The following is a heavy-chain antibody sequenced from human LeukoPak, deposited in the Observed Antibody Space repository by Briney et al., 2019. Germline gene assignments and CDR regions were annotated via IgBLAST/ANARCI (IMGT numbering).Heavy chain of an antibody. J-gene: IGHJ4*02. CDR2: INSDGSST. V-gene: IGHV3-74*01. D-gene: IGHD2-2*01. CDR1: GFTLSSYW. Sequence: PGGSLRLSCAASGFTLSSYWMHWVRQAPGKGLMWVSRINSDGSSTNYADSVKGRFTISRDNAKNTLYLQMNSLRAEDTAVYYCARGQYQLFDHWGQGTLVTVSS. CDR3: ARGQYQLFDH.